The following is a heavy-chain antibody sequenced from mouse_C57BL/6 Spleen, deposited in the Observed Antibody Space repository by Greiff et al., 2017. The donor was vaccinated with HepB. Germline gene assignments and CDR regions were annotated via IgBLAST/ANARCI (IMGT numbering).Heavy chain of an antibody. CDR3: ARSSRDSSGYYFDY. V-gene: IGHV1-54*01. Sequence: VQLQESGAELVRPGTSVKVSCKASGYAFTNYLIEWVKQRPGQGLEWIGVLNPGSGGTNYNEKFKGKATLTADKSSSTAYMQLSSLTSEDSAVYFCARSSRDSSGYYFDYWGQGTTLTVSS. D-gene: IGHD3-2*02. CDR2: LNPGSGGT. CDR1: GYAFTNYL. J-gene: IGHJ2*01.